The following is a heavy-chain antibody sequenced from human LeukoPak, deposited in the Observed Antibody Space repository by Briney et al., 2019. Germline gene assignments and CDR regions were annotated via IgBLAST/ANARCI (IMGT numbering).Heavy chain of an antibody. Sequence: ASVKVSXKASGYTFTGYYMHWVRQAPGQGLEWMGWINPNSGGTNYAQKFHGRVTMTRDTSISTAYMELSRLRSDDTAVYYCARVIEGATRGGYYFDYWGQGTLVTVSS. D-gene: IGHD1-26*01. CDR1: GYTFTGYY. J-gene: IGHJ4*02. V-gene: IGHV1-2*02. CDR3: ARVIEGATRGGYYFDY. CDR2: INPNSGGT.